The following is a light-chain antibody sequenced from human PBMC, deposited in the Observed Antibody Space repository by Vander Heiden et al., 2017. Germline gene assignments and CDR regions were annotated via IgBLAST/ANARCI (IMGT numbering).Light chain of an antibody. CDR3: LLYYGGAQHWV. CDR2: RTS. Sequence: QTVATQEPPLTEPPGGTGTPTCASSTGTVTTSYCPNWFQQKPGQAPRALIYRTSNKHSWTPARFSGSLLEGKAALTLSSVQPEDEAEYYCLLYYGGAQHWVFGGGTRLTVL. V-gene: IGLV7-43*01. J-gene: IGLJ3*02. CDR1: TGTVTTSYC.